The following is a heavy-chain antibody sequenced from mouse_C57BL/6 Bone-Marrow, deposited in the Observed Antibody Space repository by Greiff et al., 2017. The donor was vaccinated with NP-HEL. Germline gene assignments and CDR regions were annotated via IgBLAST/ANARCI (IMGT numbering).Heavy chain of an antibody. CDR1: GYTFTSYW. D-gene: IGHD1-1*01. CDR3: ASRTVVTYWYFDV. V-gene: IGHV1-64*01. CDR2: IHPNSGST. J-gene: IGHJ1*03. Sequence: QVQLKQPGAELVKPGASVKLSCKASGYTFTSYWMHWVKQRPGQGLEWIGMIHPNSGSTNYNEKFKSKATLTVDKSSSTAYMQLSSLTSEDSAVYYCASRTVVTYWYFDVWGTGTTVTVSS.